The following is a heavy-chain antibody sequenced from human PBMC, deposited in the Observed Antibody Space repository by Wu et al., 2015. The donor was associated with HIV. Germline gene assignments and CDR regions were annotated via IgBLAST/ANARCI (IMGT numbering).Heavy chain of an antibody. Sequence: QXQLVQSGAEVKEPGASVKVSCKASGYTFTDYYIHWVRQAPGQGLEWMGWINPNSGVTKYVQKFQGRVTMTRDTSINTAYMELTSLTSDDTAMYYCAKWAIFDYANDYVGPGTLVTVSS. D-gene: IGHD4/OR15-4a*01. CDR3: AKWAIFDYANDY. J-gene: IGHJ4*01. CDR2: INPNSGVT. V-gene: IGHV1-2*02. CDR1: GYTFTDYY.